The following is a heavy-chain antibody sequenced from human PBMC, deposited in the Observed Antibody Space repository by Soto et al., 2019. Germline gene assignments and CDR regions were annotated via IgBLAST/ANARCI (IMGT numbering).Heavy chain of an antibody. CDR3: ARQGGSDYFDY. J-gene: IGHJ4*02. CDR2: IYYTGST. D-gene: IGHD5-12*01. Sequence: PSETLSLTCTVSGGSISPYYWSWIRQPPGKGLEWIGYIYYTGSTHYNPSLKSRVTISVDTSKNQFSLKLSSVTAADSAVYYCARQGGSDYFDYWGQGTLVTLSS. V-gene: IGHV4-59*08. CDR1: GGSISPYY.